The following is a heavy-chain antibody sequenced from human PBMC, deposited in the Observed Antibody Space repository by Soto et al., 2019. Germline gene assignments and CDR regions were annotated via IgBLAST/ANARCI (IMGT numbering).Heavy chain of an antibody. V-gene: IGHV1-3*01. CDR1: GYTFTSYA. Sequence: RASVKVSCKASGYTFTSYAMHWVRQAPGQRLEWMGWINAGNGNTKYSQKFQGRGTITRDTSASTAYMELSSLRSEDTAVYYCERGEVCRVWGGSYYGDAFDISSRGTIDT. CDR3: ERGEVCRVWGGSYYGDAFDI. CDR2: INAGNGNT. J-gene: IGHJ3*02. D-gene: IGHD2-15*01.